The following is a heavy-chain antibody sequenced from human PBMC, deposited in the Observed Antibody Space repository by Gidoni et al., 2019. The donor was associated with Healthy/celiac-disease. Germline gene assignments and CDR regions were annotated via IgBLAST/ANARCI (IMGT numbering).Heavy chain of an antibody. J-gene: IGHJ4*02. D-gene: IGHD6-13*01. CDR2: IYYSGST. V-gene: IGHV4-39*01. CDR3: ASLIIAAAGN. CDR1: GGSISSSSYY. Sequence: QLQLQESGPVLVKPSEPLSLTCTVSGGSISSSSYYWGWILQPPGKWLEWIGSIYYSGSTYYNPALKSRVTISVDTSKNQFSLKLSSVTAADTAVDYCASLIIAAAGNWGQGTLVTVSS.